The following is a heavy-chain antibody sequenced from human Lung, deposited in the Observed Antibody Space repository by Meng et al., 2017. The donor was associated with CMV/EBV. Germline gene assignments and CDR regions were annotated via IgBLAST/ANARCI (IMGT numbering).Heavy chain of an antibody. CDR1: GYSISSPYY. V-gene: IGHV4-38-2*02. CDR3: ARDRRGSYVTGWGY. Sequence: ESLKISCTVSGYSISSPYYWGWIRQPPGMGLEWIGSIYYSGNTYYNPSLKSRVTISVDTSKNQFSLKLSSVTAADTAVYYCARDRRGSYVTGWGYWGQGTLVTVSS. J-gene: IGHJ4*02. CDR2: IYYSGNT. D-gene: IGHD3-16*01.